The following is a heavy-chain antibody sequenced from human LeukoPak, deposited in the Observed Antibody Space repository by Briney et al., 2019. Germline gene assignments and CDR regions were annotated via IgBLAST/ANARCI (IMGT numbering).Heavy chain of an antibody. Sequence: GGSLRLSCAAPGFTFRTYAMHWVRQAPGKGLEWVSFIRSDGNDKFYADSVKGRFTISRDNSKDTLYLQMNSLRTEDTAVYYCAKDTPGFGGDDFVHWGQGTLVTVSS. CDR3: AKDTPGFGGDDFVH. CDR2: IRSDGNDK. CDR1: GFTFRTYA. V-gene: IGHV3-30*02. D-gene: IGHD3-10*01. J-gene: IGHJ4*02.